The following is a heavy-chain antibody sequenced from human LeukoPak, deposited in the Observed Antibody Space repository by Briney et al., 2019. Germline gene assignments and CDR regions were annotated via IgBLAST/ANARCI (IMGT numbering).Heavy chain of an antibody. J-gene: IGHJ4*02. CDR1: GGTFSSYA. Sequence: SVKVSFKASGGTFSSYAISWVRQAPGQGLEWMGRIIPILGIANYAQKFQGRVTITADKSTSTAYMELSSLRSEDTAVYYCASTTQIGGTVVTTDWGQGTLVTLST. CDR3: ASTTQIGGTVVTTD. V-gene: IGHV1-69*04. CDR2: IIPILGIA. D-gene: IGHD4-23*01.